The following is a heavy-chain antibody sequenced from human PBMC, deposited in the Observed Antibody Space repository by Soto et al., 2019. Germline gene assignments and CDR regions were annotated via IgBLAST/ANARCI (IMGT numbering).Heavy chain of an antibody. Sequence: QVQLVESGGGVVQPGRSLRLSCAASGFTFSSYGMHWVRQAPGKGLEWVAVISYDGSNKYYADSVKGRFTISRDNSKNTLYLQMNSLRAEDTAVYYCAKDLRIAAAGVFDYLGQGTLVTVSS. J-gene: IGHJ4*02. V-gene: IGHV3-30*18. CDR1: GFTFSSYG. CDR2: ISYDGSNK. CDR3: AKDLRIAAAGVFDY. D-gene: IGHD6-13*01.